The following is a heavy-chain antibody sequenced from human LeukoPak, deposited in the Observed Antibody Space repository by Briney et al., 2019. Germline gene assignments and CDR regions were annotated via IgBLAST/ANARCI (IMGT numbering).Heavy chain of an antibody. CDR3: ARVGISRYSFDY. J-gene: IGHJ4*02. V-gene: IGHV4-34*01. CDR1: GGSFSGYY. Sequence: PSETLSLTCAVYGGSFSGYYWGWIRQPPGKGLEWIGEINHSGSTNYNPSLKSRVTISVDTSKNQFSLKLSSVTAADTAVYYCARVGISRYSFDYWGRGTLVTVSS. D-gene: IGHD5-18*01. CDR2: INHSGST.